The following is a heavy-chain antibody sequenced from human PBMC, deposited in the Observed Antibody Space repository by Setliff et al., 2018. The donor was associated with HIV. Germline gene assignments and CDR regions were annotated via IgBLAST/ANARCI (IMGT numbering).Heavy chain of an antibody. V-gene: IGHV3-30*02. J-gene: IGHJ4*02. Sequence: GSLRLSCVASGFTFSTYGMHWVRQAPGKGLEWVAFIRYDGSNKYYADSVKGRFTISRDSSMNTLYLQMNSLRAEDTAVYYCAKDRDCSGGSCYSEDFDYWGQGTLVTVSS. CDR1: GFTFSTYG. D-gene: IGHD2-15*01. CDR3: AKDRDCSGGSCYSEDFDY. CDR2: IRYDGSNK.